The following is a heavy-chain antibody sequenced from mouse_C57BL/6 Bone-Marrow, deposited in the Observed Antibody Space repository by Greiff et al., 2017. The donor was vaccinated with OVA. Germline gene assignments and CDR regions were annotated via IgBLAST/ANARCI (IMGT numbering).Heavy chain of an antibody. CDR2: IYPRSGNT. CDR1: GYTFTSYG. J-gene: IGHJ4*01. CDR3: ARERQGYAMDY. V-gene: IGHV1-81*01. Sequence: VKLMESGAELARPGASVKLSCKASGYTFTSYGISWVKQRTGQGLEWIGEIYPRSGNTYYNEKFKGKATLTADKSSSTAYMELRSLTSEDSAVYFCARERQGYAMDYWGQGTSVTVSS.